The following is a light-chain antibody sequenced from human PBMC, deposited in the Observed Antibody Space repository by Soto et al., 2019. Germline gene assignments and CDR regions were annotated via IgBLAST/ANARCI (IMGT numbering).Light chain of an antibody. CDR2: SDN. V-gene: IGLV1-44*01. CDR3: AAWDDSLTAVV. J-gene: IGLJ2*01. CDR1: SSSIGSNT. Sequence: QSVLTQPPSASGTPGQRVTISCSGSSSSIGSNTVNWYQQLPGTAPKLLIYSDNQRPSGVPGRFSGSKSGTSASLAFSGLQSEDEADYYCAAWDDSLTAVVFGGGTKLTVL.